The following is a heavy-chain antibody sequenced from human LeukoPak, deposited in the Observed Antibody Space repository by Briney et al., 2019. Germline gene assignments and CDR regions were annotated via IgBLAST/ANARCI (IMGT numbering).Heavy chain of an antibody. V-gene: IGHV4-34*01. CDR2: INHSGST. CDR1: GGSFSGYY. CDR3: ARIINRVLRRYYYDSSGYYYFDY. D-gene: IGHD3-22*01. J-gene: IGHJ4*02. Sequence: SETLSLTCAVYGGSFSGYYWSWIRQPPGKGLEWIGEINHSGSTNYNPSLKSRVTISVDTSKNQFSLKLSSVTAADTAVYYCARIINRVLRRYYYDSSGYYYFDYWGQGTLVTVSS.